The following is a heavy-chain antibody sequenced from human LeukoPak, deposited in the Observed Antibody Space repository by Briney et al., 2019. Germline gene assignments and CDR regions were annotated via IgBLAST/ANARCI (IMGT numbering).Heavy chain of an antibody. CDR2: TYYRSKWYN. Sequence: SQTLSLTCAISGDSVSSNSAAWNWIRQSPSRGLEWLGRTYYRSKWYNDYAVSVKSRITINPDTSKNQFSLQLNSVTPEDTAVYYCARGELREYSSSPARWFDPWGQGTRVTVSS. J-gene: IGHJ5*02. V-gene: IGHV6-1*01. D-gene: IGHD6-6*01. CDR3: ARGELREYSSSPARWFDP. CDR1: GDSVSSNSAA.